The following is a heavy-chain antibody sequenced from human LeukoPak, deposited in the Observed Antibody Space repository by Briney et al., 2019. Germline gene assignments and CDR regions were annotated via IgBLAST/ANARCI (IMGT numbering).Heavy chain of an antibody. CDR1: GYTFTGYY. CDR3: ARDGGYCTNGVCYEAFDI. J-gene: IGHJ3*02. Sequence: ASVKVSCKASGYTFTGYYMHWVRQAPGQGLEWMGWINPNSGGTNSAQKFQGRVTMTRDTSISTAYMELRRLRSDDTAVYYCARDGGYCTNGVCYEAFDIWGQGTMVTVSS. V-gene: IGHV1-2*02. D-gene: IGHD2-8*01. CDR2: INPNSGGT.